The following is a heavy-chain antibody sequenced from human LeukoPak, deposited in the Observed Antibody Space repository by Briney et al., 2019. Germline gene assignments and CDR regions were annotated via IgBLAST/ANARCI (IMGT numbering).Heavy chain of an antibody. CDR3: AKDVNVDTAMGSWNYFDY. CDR2: ISWNSGSI. Sequence: GRSLRLSCAASGFTFDDYAMHWVRPAPGKGLQWVSGISWNSGSIGYADSVKGRFTISRDNAKNSLYLQMNRLRAEDTALYYCAKDVNVDTAMGSWNYFDYWGQGTLVTVSS. V-gene: IGHV3-9*01. CDR1: GFTFDDYA. D-gene: IGHD5-18*01. J-gene: IGHJ4*02.